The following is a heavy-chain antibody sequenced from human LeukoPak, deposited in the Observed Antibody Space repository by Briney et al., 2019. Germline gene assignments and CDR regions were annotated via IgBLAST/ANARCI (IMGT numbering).Heavy chain of an antibody. CDR1: GFTFSSYA. CDR2: ISGSGGST. Sequence: GGSLRISCAASGFTFSSYAMSWVRQAPGKGLDWVSAISGSGGSTYYADSVKGRFTISRDNSKNTLYLQMNSLRAEDTAVYYCAKDQQYQLLYGNLDYWGQGTLVTVSS. V-gene: IGHV3-23*01. J-gene: IGHJ4*02. CDR3: AKDQQYQLLYGNLDY. D-gene: IGHD2-2*02.